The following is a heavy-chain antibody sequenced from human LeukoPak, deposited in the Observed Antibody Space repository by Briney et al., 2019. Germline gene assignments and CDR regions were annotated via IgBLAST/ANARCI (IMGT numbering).Heavy chain of an antibody. J-gene: IGHJ4*02. CDR2: ISHDGSNK. Sequence: GGSLRLSCAASGFTFSSYAMHWVRQAPGKGLEWVAVISHDGSNKYYADSVKGRFTISRDNSKNTLYLQMNSLRAEDTAVYYCASFIAAAVDFDYWGQGTLVTVSS. V-gene: IGHV3-30-3*01. CDR3: ASFIAAAVDFDY. D-gene: IGHD6-13*01. CDR1: GFTFSSYA.